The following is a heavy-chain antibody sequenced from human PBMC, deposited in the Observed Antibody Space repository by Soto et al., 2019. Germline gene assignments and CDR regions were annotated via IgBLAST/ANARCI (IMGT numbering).Heavy chain of an antibody. CDR2: IYHSGST. Sequence: QVQLQESGPGLVKPSGTLSLTCAVSGGSISSSNWWSWVRQPPGKGLEWIGEIYHSGSTNYNPSLKSRVTISVDKSKNQFSLKLSSVTAADTAVYYCARDPSAAAPPRASWFDPGAREPWSPSPQ. J-gene: IGHJ5*02. D-gene: IGHD6-6*01. CDR3: ARDPSAAAPPRASWFDP. V-gene: IGHV4-4*02. CDR1: GGSISSSNW.